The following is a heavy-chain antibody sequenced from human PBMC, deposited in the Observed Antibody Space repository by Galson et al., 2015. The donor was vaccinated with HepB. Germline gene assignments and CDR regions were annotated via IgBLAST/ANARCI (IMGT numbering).Heavy chain of an antibody. Sequence: CAISGDSVSSNSAAWNWIRQSPSRGLEWLGRTYYRSKWYSDYAVSVKGRISINPDTSENQFSLQLKSVSPEDTAVYYCARGGQLVPKRNWFDPWGQGLLVTVSS. CDR2: TYYRSKWYS. J-gene: IGHJ5*02. CDR3: ARGGQLVPKRNWFDP. V-gene: IGHV6-1*01. D-gene: IGHD6-13*01. CDR1: GDSVSSNSAA.